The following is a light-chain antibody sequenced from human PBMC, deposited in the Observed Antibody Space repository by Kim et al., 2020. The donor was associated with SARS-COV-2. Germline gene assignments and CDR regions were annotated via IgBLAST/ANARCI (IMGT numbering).Light chain of an antibody. CDR1: QSVSNY. CDR2: GAY. V-gene: IGKV3-15*01. CDR3: QHYNDWPGT. J-gene: IGKJ2*01. Sequence: SVAHGESSILSCKASQSVSNYVAWYQMKPGKAPRVIIFGAYMRASGIPARFSCSGSGTDFTLSISSLQSEDSAFYYCQHYNDWPGTFGQGTKLEI.